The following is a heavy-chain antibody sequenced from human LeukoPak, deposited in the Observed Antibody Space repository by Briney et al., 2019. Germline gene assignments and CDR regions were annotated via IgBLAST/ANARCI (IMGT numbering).Heavy chain of an antibody. Sequence: SETLSLTCTVSGGSISSGSYYWSWIRQPAGTGLEWIGRIYTSGSTNYNPSLKSRVTISVDTSKNQFSLKLSSVTAADTAVYYCAREGFYGGNSEGFDYWGQGTLVTVSS. CDR1: GGSISSGSYY. J-gene: IGHJ4*02. CDR2: IYTSGST. CDR3: AREGFYGGNSEGFDY. D-gene: IGHD4-23*01. V-gene: IGHV4-61*02.